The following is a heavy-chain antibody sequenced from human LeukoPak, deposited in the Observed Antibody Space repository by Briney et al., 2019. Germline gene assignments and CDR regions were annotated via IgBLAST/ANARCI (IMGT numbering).Heavy chain of an antibody. V-gene: IGHV3-23*01. CDR1: GFTFSSYA. D-gene: IGHD2-2*01. Sequence: GGPLRLSCAASGFTFSSYAMSWVRQAPGKGLEWVSAISGSGGSTYYADSVKGRFTISRDNSKNTLYLQMNSLRAEDTAVYYCAKGDIVVVPAAMPGPRYYYYYGMDVWGQGTTVTVSS. CDR3: AKGDIVVVPAAMPGPRYYYYYGMDV. J-gene: IGHJ6*02. CDR2: ISGSGGST.